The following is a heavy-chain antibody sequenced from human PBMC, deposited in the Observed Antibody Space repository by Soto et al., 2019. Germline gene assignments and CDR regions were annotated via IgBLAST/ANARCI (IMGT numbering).Heavy chain of an antibody. Sequence: PSETLSLTCTVSGGSISSSSYYWGWIRQPPGKGLEWIGSIYYSGSTYYNPSLKSRVTISVDTSKNQFSLKLSSVTAADTAVYYCARLRYGFDYWGQGTLVTVS. J-gene: IGHJ4*02. D-gene: IGHD5-18*01. CDR3: ARLRYGFDY. CDR2: IYYSGST. CDR1: GGSISSSSYY. V-gene: IGHV4-39*01.